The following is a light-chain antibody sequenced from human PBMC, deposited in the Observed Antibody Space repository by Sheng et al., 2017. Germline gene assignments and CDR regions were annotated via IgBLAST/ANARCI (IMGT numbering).Light chain of an antibody. CDR1: QNISSY. Sequence: DIQMTQSPSSLSASVGDRVTVTCRASQNISSYLNWYQQKPGKAPNLLIYAASSLQSGVPSRFSGGGSGTNFTLTISSLQPDDFATYYCQQSNSPPRTFGQGTRLEIK. CDR2: AAS. V-gene: IGKV1-39*01. J-gene: IGKJ2*01. CDR3: QQSNSPPRT.